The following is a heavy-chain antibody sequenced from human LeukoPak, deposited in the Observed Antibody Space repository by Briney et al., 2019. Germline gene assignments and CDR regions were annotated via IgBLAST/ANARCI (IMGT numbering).Heavy chain of an antibody. CDR2: IIPIFGTA. J-gene: IGHJ3*02. V-gene: IGHV1-69*13. D-gene: IGHD6-13*01. Sequence: ASVKVSCKASGGTFSSYAISWVRQAPGQGPEWMGGIIPIFGTANYAQKFQGRVTITADESTSTAYMELSSLRSEDTAVYYCARDLRVSSSWFSDAFDIWGQGTMVTVSS. CDR1: GGTFSSYA. CDR3: ARDLRVSSSWFSDAFDI.